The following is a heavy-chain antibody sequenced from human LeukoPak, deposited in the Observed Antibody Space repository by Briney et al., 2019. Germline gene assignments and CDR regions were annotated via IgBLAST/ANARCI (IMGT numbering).Heavy chain of an antibody. D-gene: IGHD1-26*01. Sequence: SETLSLTCTVSGGSVSSGSYYWSWIRQPPGKGLEWIGYIYYSGSINYNPSLKSRVTISVDTSKNQFSLKLSSVTAADTAVYYCARESWERGYYYYGMDVWGQGTTVTVSS. J-gene: IGHJ6*02. CDR1: GGSVSSGSYY. CDR3: ARESWERGYYYYGMDV. CDR2: IYYSGSI. V-gene: IGHV4-61*01.